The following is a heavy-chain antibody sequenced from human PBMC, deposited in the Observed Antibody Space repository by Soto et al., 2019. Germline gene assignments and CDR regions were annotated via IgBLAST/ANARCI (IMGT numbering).Heavy chain of an antibody. D-gene: IGHD3-3*01. CDR3: VRDFGWYFRSGYMDV. CDR1: GFDFSSYS. J-gene: IGHJ6*03. CDR2: INEDSSYI. V-gene: IGHV3-21*01. Sequence: EVHLVESGGGLVKPGGSLGPSCAASGFDFSSYSRTWVRQAPGKGLEWVSSINEDSSYIYYAHSLRGRFTISRDNAKESLYLQMNSLRAEDTAVYYCVRDFGWYFRSGYMDVWGDGATVTVSS.